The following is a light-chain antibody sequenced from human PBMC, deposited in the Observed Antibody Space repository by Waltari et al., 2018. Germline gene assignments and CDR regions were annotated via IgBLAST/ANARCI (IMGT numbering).Light chain of an antibody. CDR2: DAS. V-gene: IGKV3-20*01. J-gene: IGKJ1*01. CDR1: QSVGKY. CDR3: QKYVNLPAT. Sequence: DIVLTQSPGTLSLSPAERASLFCRASQSVGKYLAWYQQKPGQAPRLVMYDASTRATGIPDRFSGSGSGTDFSLTISRLEPEDFAVYYCQKYVNLPATFGQGTRVEIK.